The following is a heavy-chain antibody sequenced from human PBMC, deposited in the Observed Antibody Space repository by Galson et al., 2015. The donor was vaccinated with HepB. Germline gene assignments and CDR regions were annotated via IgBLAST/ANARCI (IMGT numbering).Heavy chain of an antibody. V-gene: IGHV4-4*07. J-gene: IGHJ6*02. CDR2: IYTSGST. Sequence: SETLSLTCTVSGGSISSYYWSWIRQPAGKGLEWIGRIYTSGSTNYNPSLKSRVTMSVDTSKNQFSLNLSSVTAADTAVYYWARATPYYYGSGSYPNGMDVWGQGTTVTVSS. CDR1: GGSISSYY. CDR3: ARATPYYYGSGSYPNGMDV. D-gene: IGHD3-10*01.